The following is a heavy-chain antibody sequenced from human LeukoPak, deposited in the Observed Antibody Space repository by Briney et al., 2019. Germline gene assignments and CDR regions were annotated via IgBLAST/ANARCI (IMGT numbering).Heavy chain of an antibody. D-gene: IGHD6-13*01. CDR2: IYTSGST. CDR3: ARAWSSSPSVGAFDL. CDR1: GGSISSYY. V-gene: IGHV4-4*07. Sequence: SETLSLTCTVSGGSISSYYWSWIRQPAGKGLEWIGRIYTSGSTNYNPSLKSRVTMSVDTSRNQFSLKLSSVTAADAAVYYFARAWSSSPSVGAFDLWGQGTMVTVSS. J-gene: IGHJ3*01.